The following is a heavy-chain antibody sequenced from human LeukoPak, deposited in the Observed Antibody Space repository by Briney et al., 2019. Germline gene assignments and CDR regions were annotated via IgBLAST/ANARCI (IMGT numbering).Heavy chain of an antibody. D-gene: IGHD3-10*01. V-gene: IGHV3-30*02. CDR3: AKDGTGYAMVRGDPTPPDY. Sequence: GGSLRLSCAASGFTFSSYGMHWVRQAPGKGLEWVAFIRYDGSNKYYADSVKGRFTISRDNSKNTLYLQMNSLRAEDTAVYYCAKDGTGYAMVRGDPTPPDYWGQGTLVTVSS. CDR1: GFTFSSYG. CDR2: IRYDGSNK. J-gene: IGHJ4*02.